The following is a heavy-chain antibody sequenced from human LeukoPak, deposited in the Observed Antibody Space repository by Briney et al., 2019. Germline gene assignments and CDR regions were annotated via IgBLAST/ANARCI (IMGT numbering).Heavy chain of an antibody. CDR2: IYSGGNT. V-gene: IGHV3-53*01. CDR3: ARARSHDYGMDV. CDR1: GFTVSSNY. J-gene: IGHJ6*02. D-gene: IGHD3-16*01. Sequence: GGSLRLPCAASGFTVSSNYMNWVRQAPGKGLEWVSVIYSGGNTYYADTVKGRFTISRDNSKNTLYLQMNSLRAEDTALYYCARARSHDYGMDVWGQGTTVTVSS.